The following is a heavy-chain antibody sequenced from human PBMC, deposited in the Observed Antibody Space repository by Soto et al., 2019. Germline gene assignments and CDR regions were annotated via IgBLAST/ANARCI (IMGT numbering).Heavy chain of an antibody. CDR2: IYYSGST. V-gene: IGHV4-31*03. CDR1: GGSISSVGYY. D-gene: IGHD5-18*01. J-gene: IGHJ4*02. Sequence: SETLSLTCTVSGGSISSVGYYWSWIRQHPGKGLEWIGYIYYSGSTYYNPSLKSRVTISVDTSKNQFSLKLSSVTAADTAVYYCASYSYGYVSLHYSAQGPLVTVSS. CDR3: ASYSYGYVSLHY.